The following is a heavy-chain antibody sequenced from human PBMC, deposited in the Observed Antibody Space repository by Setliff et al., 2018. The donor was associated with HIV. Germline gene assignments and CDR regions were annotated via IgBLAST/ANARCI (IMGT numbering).Heavy chain of an antibody. Sequence: PGGSLRLSCAVSGFTFISYGMYWVRQAPGKGLEWVSSISSSSNYIYYADSVKGRFAISRDNAKNSLYLQMNSLRAEDTAVYYCARGEPTILVVPAAFFDYWGQGTLVTVSS. CDR3: ARGEPTILVVPAAFFDY. CDR2: ISSSSNYI. CDR1: GFTFISYG. D-gene: IGHD2-2*01. J-gene: IGHJ4*02. V-gene: IGHV3-21*01.